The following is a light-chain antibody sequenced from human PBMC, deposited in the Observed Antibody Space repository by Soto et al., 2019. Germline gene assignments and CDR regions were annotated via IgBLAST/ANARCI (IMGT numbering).Light chain of an antibody. Sequence: DIEVTQSPSTLSASVVERVTITFRASQSIPRWLAWYQQRPGKAPKLLIYDGSSFDTGVPSRFSGSGSGTEFTLTINSLQPEDFATYYCHQYNSYFKWTFGQGTKVDI. J-gene: IGKJ1*01. CDR2: DGS. CDR3: HQYNSYFKWT. V-gene: IGKV1-5*01. CDR1: QSIPRW.